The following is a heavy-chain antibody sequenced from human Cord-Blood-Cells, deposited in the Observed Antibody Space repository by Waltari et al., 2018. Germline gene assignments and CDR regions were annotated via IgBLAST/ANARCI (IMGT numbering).Heavy chain of an antibody. CDR3: AGSSDYYDSSGYYWYFDL. D-gene: IGHD3-22*01. CDR2: IESRGRT. CDR1: GGSISSSSYY. V-gene: IGHV4-39*07. Sequence: QLQLQESGPGLVKPSETLSLTCTVSGGSISSSSYYWGWIRPPPGKGLEWIGSIESRGRTSSTPSLNVRVPISVETSRNQFSLKLSSVTAADTAVYYCAGSSDYYDSSGYYWYFDLWGRGTLVTVSS. J-gene: IGHJ2*01.